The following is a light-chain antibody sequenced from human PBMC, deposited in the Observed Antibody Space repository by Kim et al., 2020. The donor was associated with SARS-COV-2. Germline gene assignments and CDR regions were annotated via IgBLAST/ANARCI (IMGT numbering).Light chain of an antibody. CDR3: ETWDSNTPV. J-gene: IGLJ3*02. V-gene: IGLV4-60*03. CDR2: LEGSGSY. Sequence: SSVQLTCTLSSGHSSYIIVRHQQQPGKAPRYLMKLEGSGSYNKGSGVPDRFSGSSSVADRYLTISNLQSEDEADYYCETWDSNTPVFGGGTKLTVL. CDR1: SGHSSYI.